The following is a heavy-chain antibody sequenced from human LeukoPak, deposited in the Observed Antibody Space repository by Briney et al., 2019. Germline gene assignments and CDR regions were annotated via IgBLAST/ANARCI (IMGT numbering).Heavy chain of an antibody. V-gene: IGHV4-4*02. CDR2: ISLRGTT. J-gene: IGHJ4*02. CDR3: SGERGAFWLFGY. CDR1: GRSIRSTNW. Sequence: SATLSLTCAVSGRSIRSTNWWTWVRQPPGRGLVWIGEISLRGTTNLNPSLTGRVSMSLGESRTQLSLKLPSGTGPYTAIYYGSGERGAFWLFGYCGEGT. D-gene: IGHD5-12*01.